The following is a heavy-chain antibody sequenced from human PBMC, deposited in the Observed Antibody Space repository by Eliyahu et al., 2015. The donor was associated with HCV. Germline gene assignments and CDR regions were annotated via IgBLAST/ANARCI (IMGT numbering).Heavy chain of an antibody. CDR1: GFTFINYG. D-gene: IGHD4-17*01. CDR3: ARDPKDYGDSAYFDY. J-gene: IGHJ4*02. V-gene: IGHV3-33*01. CDR2: IWYDGSNE. Sequence: GFTFINYGMHWVRQAPGKGLEWVAVIWYDGSNEYHADSVKGRFTISRDNSKNTLYLQMNSLRVEDTAMYYCARDPKDYGDSAYFDYWGQGTLVTVSS.